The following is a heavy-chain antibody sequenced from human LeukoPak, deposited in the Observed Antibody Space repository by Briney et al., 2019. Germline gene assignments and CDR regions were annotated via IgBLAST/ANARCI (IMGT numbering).Heavy chain of an antibody. V-gene: IGHV1-69*05. J-gene: IGHJ3*02. CDR3: ALVVVTAMSYDAFDI. CDR2: IIPIFGTA. D-gene: IGHD2-21*02. Sequence: SVKVSCKASGGTFSSYAISWVRQAPGQGLEWMGRIIPIFGTANYAQKFQGRVTITTDESTSTAYMELSNLRSEDTAVYYCALVVVTAMSYDAFDIWGQGTMVTVSS. CDR1: GGTFSSYA.